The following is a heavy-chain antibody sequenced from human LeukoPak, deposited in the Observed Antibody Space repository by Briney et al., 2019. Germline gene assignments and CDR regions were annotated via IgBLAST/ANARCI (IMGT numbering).Heavy chain of an antibody. CDR1: GGSFSGYY. Sequence: SETLSLTCAVYGGSFSGYYWSWIRQPPGKGLEWIGEINPSGNTKYNPSLKSRVTISVDTSKNQFSLKLSSVTAADTAVYYCASRGGYKFRFTDYYYYYMDVWGNGTTVTVSS. CDR3: ASRGGYKFRFTDYYYYYMDV. J-gene: IGHJ6*03. CDR2: INPSGNT. V-gene: IGHV4-34*01. D-gene: IGHD5-24*01.